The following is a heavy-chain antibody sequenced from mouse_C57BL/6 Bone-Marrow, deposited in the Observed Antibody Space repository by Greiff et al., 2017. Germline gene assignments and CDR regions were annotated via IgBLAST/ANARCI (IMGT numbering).Heavy chain of an antibody. D-gene: IGHD2-4*01. CDR1: GYAFSSSW. CDR3: ARRGDYDPAWFAY. V-gene: IGHV1-82*01. J-gene: IGHJ3*01. CDR2: IYPGDGDT. Sequence: VQLQQSGPELVKPGASVKISCKASGYAFSSSWMNWVKQRPGTGLEWIGRIYPGDGDTNYNGKFKGKATLTADKSSSTAYMQLSSLTSEDSAVYFCARRGDYDPAWFAYWGQGTLVTVSA.